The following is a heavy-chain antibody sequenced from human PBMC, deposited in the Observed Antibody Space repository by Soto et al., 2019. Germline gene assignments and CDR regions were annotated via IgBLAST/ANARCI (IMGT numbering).Heavy chain of an antibody. CDR1: GFTFSSYA. J-gene: IGHJ6*02. CDR2: ISYDGSNK. CDR3: ARPGTRDPVYGTDV. V-gene: IGHV3-30-3*01. Sequence: QVQLVESGGGVVQPGRSLRLSCAASGFTFSSYAMHWVRQAPGKGLEWVAVISYDGSNKYYADSVKGRFTISRDNSKNTLYLQMNSLRAEDTAVYYCARPGTRDPVYGTDVWGQGTTVTVSS.